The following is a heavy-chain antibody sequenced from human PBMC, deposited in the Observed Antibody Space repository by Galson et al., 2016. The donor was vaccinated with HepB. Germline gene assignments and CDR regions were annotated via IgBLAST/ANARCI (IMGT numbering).Heavy chain of an antibody. CDR3: ARYGSWTGFYY. V-gene: IGHV4-31*03. D-gene: IGHD6-13*01. J-gene: IGHJ4*02. CDR2: ISHSGSV. CDR1: LDTISITGYF. Sequence: TLSLTCTVSLDTISITGYFWSWIRQLPGGGLEWIGYISHSGSVYLNPSLKSRSVISVDTSKNQFSLAVRSVTAADTAVYLCARYGSWTGFYYWGRGNLVTVSS.